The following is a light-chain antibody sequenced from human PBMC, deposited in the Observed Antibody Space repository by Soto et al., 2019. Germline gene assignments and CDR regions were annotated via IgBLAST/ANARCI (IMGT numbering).Light chain of an antibody. CDR2: DVT. V-gene: IGLV2-14*03. Sequence: QSVLTQPASVSGSPGQSITISCIGTSSDVGAFNYVSWYQHHPGKAPKLIIYDVTDRPSGVSNRFSAAKSGNTASLLISGLQAEDEADYYCSSYTTRNTEAFGTGTKVTVL. CDR1: SSDVGAFNY. CDR3: SSYTTRNTEA. J-gene: IGLJ1*01.